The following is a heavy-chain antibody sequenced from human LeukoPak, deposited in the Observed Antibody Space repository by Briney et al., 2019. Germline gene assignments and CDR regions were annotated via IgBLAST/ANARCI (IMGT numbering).Heavy chain of an antibody. Sequence: ASVKVSCKASGYIFTDYDIHWVRQAPGQGLGWVGWINPNSGGTYYAQKFQGRVTMTRDTSISTAYMELSRLRSDDTAVYYCARDLGDCIFYFDYWGQGTLVTVSS. CDR2: INPNSGGT. CDR1: GYIFTDYD. J-gene: IGHJ4*02. V-gene: IGHV1-2*02. CDR3: ARDLGDCIFYFDY. D-gene: IGHD2-21*02.